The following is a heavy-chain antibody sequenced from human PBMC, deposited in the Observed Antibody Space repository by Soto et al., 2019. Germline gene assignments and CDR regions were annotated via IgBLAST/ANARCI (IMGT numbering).Heavy chain of an antibody. CDR2: IIPLLGTP. J-gene: IGHJ4*02. CDR3: ARLKVPMTYGGGVFDS. D-gene: IGHD3-16*01. Sequence: SVKVSCKVSGGSFNTYGIGWGRQAPGQGLEWMGEIIPLLGTPNYAQRFQGRVTITADESTTTAYMELSSLRSEDSAVYYCARLKVPMTYGGGVFDSWGQGNLVTVSS. CDR1: GGSFNTYG. V-gene: IGHV1-69*13.